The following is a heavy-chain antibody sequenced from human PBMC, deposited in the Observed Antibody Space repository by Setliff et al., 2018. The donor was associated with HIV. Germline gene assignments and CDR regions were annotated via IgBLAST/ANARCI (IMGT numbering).Heavy chain of an antibody. CDR2: IYKAGKT. CDR1: GFRVTDTY. CDR3: ARGGYGGGYYVAGY. J-gene: IGHJ4*02. Sequence: PGGSLRLSCEASGFRVTDTYRAWVRQAPGKGLEWVTLIYKAGKTYYADFVKGRFTIARDDTKNTVSLQMTHLSPGDTAMYYCARGGYGGGYYVAGYWGQGTKVTVSS. V-gene: IGHV3-53*01. D-gene: IGHD1-26*01.